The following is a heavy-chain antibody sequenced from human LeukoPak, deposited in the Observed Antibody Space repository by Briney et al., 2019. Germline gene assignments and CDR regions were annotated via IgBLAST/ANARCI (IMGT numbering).Heavy chain of an antibody. CDR1: GFTFSSYW. CDR2: INSDGSSR. CDR3: AREDYSGYDFYDY. V-gene: IGHV3-74*01. D-gene: IGHD5-12*01. J-gene: IGHJ4*02. Sequence: GGSLRLSFAASGFTFSSYWMHWVRQAPGKGLVWVSLINSDGSSRNYADSVKGRFTISRDNAKNTLYLQMNSLRAEDTAVYYCAREDYSGYDFYDYWGQGSLVTVSS.